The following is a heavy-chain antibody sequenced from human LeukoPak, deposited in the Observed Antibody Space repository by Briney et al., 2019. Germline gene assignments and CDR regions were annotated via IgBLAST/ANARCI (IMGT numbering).Heavy chain of an antibody. Sequence: GGSLRLSCAASGFTFSSYGMHWVRQAPGKGLEWVAVIWYDGSIKFYVDSVKGRFTISRDNSKNTLYLQMNSLRAEDTAVYYCAKSGQTGYLFFDYWGQGTLVTVSS. CDR2: IWYDGSIK. V-gene: IGHV3-30*02. CDR3: AKSGQTGYLFFDY. D-gene: IGHD1-14*01. J-gene: IGHJ4*02. CDR1: GFTFSSYG.